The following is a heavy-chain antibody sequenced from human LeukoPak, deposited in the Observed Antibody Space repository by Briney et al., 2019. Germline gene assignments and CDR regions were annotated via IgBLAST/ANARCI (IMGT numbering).Heavy chain of an antibody. J-gene: IGHJ4*02. V-gene: IGHV3-23*01. CDR3: AKGSSSSRPYYFDY. Sequence: GGSLRLSCAASGFTFTNYWMHWVRQAPGKGLEWVSAITDSSTSTYYADSVKGRFTISRHNSKNTLYLQMNSLRAEDTAVYYCAKGSSSSRPYYFDYWGQGTLVTVSS. CDR1: GFTFTNYW. D-gene: IGHD6-13*01. CDR2: ITDSSTST.